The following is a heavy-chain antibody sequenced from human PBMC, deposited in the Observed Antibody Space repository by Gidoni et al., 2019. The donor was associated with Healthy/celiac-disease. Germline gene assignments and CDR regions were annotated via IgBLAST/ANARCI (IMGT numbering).Heavy chain of an antibody. CDR2: ISSSSSTI. CDR3: ARGAYLQIPDDIVEGSLLDY. Sequence: EVQLVESGGGLVQPGGSLRLSCAASGFPFSSYSMNWVRQAPGKGLEWVSYISSSSSTIYYADSVKGRFTISRDNAKNSLYLQMNSLRDEDTAVYYCARGAYLQIPDDIVEGSLLDYWGQGTLVTVSS. V-gene: IGHV3-48*02. D-gene: IGHD2-15*01. J-gene: IGHJ4*02. CDR1: GFPFSSYS.